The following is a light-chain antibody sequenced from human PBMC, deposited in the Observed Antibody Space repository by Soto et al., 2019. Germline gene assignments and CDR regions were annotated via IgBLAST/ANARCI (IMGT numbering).Light chain of an antibody. CDR1: QSISSW. J-gene: IGKJ2*01. V-gene: IGKV1-5*03. CDR2: KAS. Sequence: DIQMTQSPSTLSASVGDRVTITCRASQSISSWLAWYQQKAGKAPKLLIYKASSLESGVPSRFSGRGAGTEFTLTISSLQPDDFATYYCQQYNSDSSTFGQGTKLEIK. CDR3: QQYNSDSST.